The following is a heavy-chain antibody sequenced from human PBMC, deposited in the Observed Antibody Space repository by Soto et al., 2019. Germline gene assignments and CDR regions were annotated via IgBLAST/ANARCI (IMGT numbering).Heavy chain of an antibody. V-gene: IGHV3-49*04. Sequence: EVQLVESGGGLVQPGRSLRLSCTASGFTFGDYAMSWVRQAPGKGLEGVGFIRSKAYGGTTEYAASVKGRFTFSRDDCKSIAYLQMNSLNTEDTAVYYCTRGLGYCSGGSCSPGYWGQGTLVTVSS. J-gene: IGHJ4*02. CDR2: IRSKAYGGTT. CDR1: GFTFGDYA. CDR3: TRGLGYCSGGSCSPGY. D-gene: IGHD2-15*01.